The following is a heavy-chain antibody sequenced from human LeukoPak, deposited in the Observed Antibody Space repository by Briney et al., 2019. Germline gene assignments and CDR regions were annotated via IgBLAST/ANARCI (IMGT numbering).Heavy chain of an antibody. V-gene: IGHV3-21*01. CDR1: GFTFSGYV. D-gene: IGHD3-10*02. Sequence: GGSLRLSCAASGFTFSGYVMTWVRQAPGKGLECVSSITFSSSHIYYADSVKGRFTISRDNTKDSLYLQMNSLRAEDTAVYYCARDGPMFDALDIWGQGTMVTVSS. CDR3: ARDGPMFDALDI. J-gene: IGHJ3*02. CDR2: ITFSSSHI.